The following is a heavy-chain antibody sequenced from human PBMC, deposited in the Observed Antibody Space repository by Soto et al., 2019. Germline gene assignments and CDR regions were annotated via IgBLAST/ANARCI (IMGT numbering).Heavy chain of an antibody. J-gene: IGHJ6*02. CDR2: INPNSGGT. CDR1: GYTFTGYY. Sequence: ASVKVSCKASGYTFTGYYMHWVRQAPGQGLEWMGWINPNSGGTNYAQKFQGWVTMTRDTSISTAYMELSRLRSDDTAVYYCARDVRPRRGAPLGLGELIPLSIKPYYYFGMDVWGQGTKVTVSS. D-gene: IGHD3-16*01. CDR3: ARDVRPRRGAPLGLGELIPLSIKPYYYFGMDV. V-gene: IGHV1-2*04.